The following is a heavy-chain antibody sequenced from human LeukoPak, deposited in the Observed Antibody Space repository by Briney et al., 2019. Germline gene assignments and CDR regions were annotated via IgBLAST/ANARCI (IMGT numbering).Heavy chain of an antibody. Sequence: PGGSLRLSCATTGFIISDYSMSWVRQAPGKGLEWLSFISTSSNTIYYADSVEGRFTVSRDNAKNSLYLQMNSLTGEDTAAYYCARGAAHSYGYFSDYWGQGILVIVSS. V-gene: IGHV3-48*01. CDR2: ISTSSNTI. D-gene: IGHD3-22*01. CDR1: GFIISDYS. J-gene: IGHJ4*02. CDR3: ARGAAHSYGYFSDY.